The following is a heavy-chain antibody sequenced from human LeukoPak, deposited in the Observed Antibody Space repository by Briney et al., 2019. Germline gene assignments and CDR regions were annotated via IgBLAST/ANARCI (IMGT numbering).Heavy chain of an antibody. CDR3: AKDQGYSYGDDY. CDR1: GITFTGN. V-gene: IGHV3-23*01. Sequence: PGGSLRLSCAASGITFTGNWHWVRQAPGKGLEWVSAISGSGGSTYYADSVKGRFTTSRDNSKNTLYLQMSSLRAEDTAVYYCAKDQGYSYGDDYWGQGTLVTVSS. D-gene: IGHD5-18*01. CDR2: ISGSGGST. J-gene: IGHJ4*02.